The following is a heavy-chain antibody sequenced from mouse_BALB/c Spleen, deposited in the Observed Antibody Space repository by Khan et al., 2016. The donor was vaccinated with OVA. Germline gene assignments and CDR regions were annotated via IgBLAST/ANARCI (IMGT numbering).Heavy chain of an antibody. CDR2: ISGDSNTI. J-gene: IGHJ2*01. CDR1: GFTFNSYG. V-gene: IGHV5-17*02. Sequence: EVQLVESGGGLVQPGGSRKLSCAASGFTFNSYGMHWVRQAPEKGLEWVAYISGDSNTIYYADTVKGRFTISRDNPKNTLFLQMTSLMSEETAMYYCATSYFYGYYLDYWGPGTTLTVS. D-gene: IGHD1-1*01. CDR3: ATSYFYGYYLDY.